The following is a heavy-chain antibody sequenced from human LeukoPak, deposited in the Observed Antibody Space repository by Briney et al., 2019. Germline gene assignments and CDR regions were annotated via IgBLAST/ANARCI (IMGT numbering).Heavy chain of an antibody. D-gene: IGHD3-9*01. CDR2: IYHSGST. V-gene: IGHV4-38-2*01. CDR1: GYSISSGYY. Sequence: PSETLSLTCAVSGYSISSGYYWDWIRRPPGKGLEWIGSIYHSGSTYYNPSLKSRVTISVDTSKNQFSLKLSSVTAADTAVYYCARRGDILTGYSDAFDIWGQGTMVTVSS. J-gene: IGHJ3*02. CDR3: ARRGDILTGYSDAFDI.